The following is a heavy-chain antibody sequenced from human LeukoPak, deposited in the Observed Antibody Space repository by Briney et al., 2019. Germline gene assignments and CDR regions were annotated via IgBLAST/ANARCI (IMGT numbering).Heavy chain of an antibody. J-gene: IGHJ6*02. D-gene: IGHD4-11*01. CDR1: GYSFTSYW. CDR2: NYPGDSDT. V-gene: IGHV5-51*01. Sequence: GESLKISCKGSGYSFTSYWIGWVRQMPGKGLEWMGINYPGDSDTRYSPSFQGQVTISADKSISTAYLQWSSLKASDTAMYYCARHPKPSYSNYDYYYGMAVWGQGTTVTVSS. CDR3: ARHPKPSYSNYDYYYGMAV.